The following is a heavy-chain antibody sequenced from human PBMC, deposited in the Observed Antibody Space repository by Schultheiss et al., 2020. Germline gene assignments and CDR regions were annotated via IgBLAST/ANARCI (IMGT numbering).Heavy chain of an antibody. CDR3: AKCAYYDFWSGGGAGWFDP. V-gene: IGHV3-53*01. J-gene: IGHJ5*02. Sequence: GGSLRLSCVASGFTVSSNYMSWVRQAPGKGLEWVSLIYSGGSTYYADSVKGRFAISRDNSKNTLYLQMNSLRAEDTAVYYCAKCAYYDFWSGGGAGWFDPWGQGTLVTVSS. CDR1: GFTVSSNY. D-gene: IGHD3-3*01. CDR2: IYSGGST.